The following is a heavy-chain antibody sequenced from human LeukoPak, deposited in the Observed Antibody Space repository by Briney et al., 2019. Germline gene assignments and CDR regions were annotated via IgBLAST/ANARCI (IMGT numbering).Heavy chain of an antibody. CDR3: ARDGRDGYNLIHFDY. J-gene: IGHJ4*02. CDR1: GFTFSSSA. CDR2: IWYDGSKK. V-gene: IGHV3-33*08. Sequence: GGSLRLSCAASGFTFSSSAMSWVRQAPGKGLEWVAIIWYDGSKKYYADSVKGRFTISRDSSKNTLYLQMNSLRAEDTAVYYCARDGRDGYNLIHFDYWGQGTLVTVSS. D-gene: IGHD5-24*01.